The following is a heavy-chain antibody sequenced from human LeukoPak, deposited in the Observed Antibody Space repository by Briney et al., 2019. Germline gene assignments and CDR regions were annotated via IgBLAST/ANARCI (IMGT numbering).Heavy chain of an antibody. J-gene: IGHJ6*02. CDR2: ISGYNGNT. CDR1: GYSFISYG. D-gene: IGHD2-2*01. Sequence: GASVKVSCKASGYSFISYGISWVRRAPGQGLEWMGWISGYNGNTNYAQKLQGRVTMTTDTSTSTAYMELRSLRSDETAVYYCARDRKEIVVVPAAEMYGMDVWGQGTTVTVSS. V-gene: IGHV1-18*01. CDR3: ARDRKEIVVVPAAEMYGMDV.